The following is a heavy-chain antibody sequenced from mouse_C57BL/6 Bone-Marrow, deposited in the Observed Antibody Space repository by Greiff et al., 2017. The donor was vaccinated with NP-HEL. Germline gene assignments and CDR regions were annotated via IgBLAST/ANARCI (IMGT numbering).Heavy chain of an antibody. CDR2: ISDGGSYT. CDR1: GFTFSSYA. Sequence: EVKVEESGGGLVQPGGSLKLSCAASGFTFSSYAMSWVRQTPEKRLEWVATISDGGSYTYYPDNVKGRFTISRDNAKNNLYLQMSHLKSEDTAMYYCARVDYGSSWSDWYFDVWGTGTTVTVSS. V-gene: IGHV5-4*03. D-gene: IGHD1-1*01. CDR3: ARVDYGSSWSDWYFDV. J-gene: IGHJ1*03.